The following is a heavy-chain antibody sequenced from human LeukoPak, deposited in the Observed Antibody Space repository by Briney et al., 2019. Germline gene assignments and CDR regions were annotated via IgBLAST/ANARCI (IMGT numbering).Heavy chain of an antibody. CDR2: ICSSRSYI. CDR3: ARGYCSSTSCYELTYYYYYMDV. D-gene: IGHD2-2*01. J-gene: IGHJ6*03. CDR1: GFTFSSYS. V-gene: IGHV3-21*01. Sequence: GGSLTLSCAASGFTFSSYSMDWLRQAPGKGLEWVSSICSSRSYIYYADLLEGRFTIFSTNAKNSLFLQMNSLRAEDTAAYYSARGYCSSTSCYELTYYYYYMDVWGKGTTVTVSS.